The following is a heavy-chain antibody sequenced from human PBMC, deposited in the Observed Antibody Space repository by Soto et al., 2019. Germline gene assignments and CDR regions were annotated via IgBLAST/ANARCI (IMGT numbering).Heavy chain of an antibody. CDR1: GYTFTSYG. V-gene: IGHV1-18*01. J-gene: IGHJ6*02. D-gene: IGHD3-10*01. CDR3: ARDVWGSYGSGSYHRDYYYYGMDV. CDR2: ISAYNGNT. Sequence: ASVKVSCKASGYTFTSYGISWVRQAPGQGLEWMGWISAYNGNTNYAQKLQGRVTMTTDTSTSTAYMELRSLRSVDTAVYYCARDVWGSYGSGSYHRDYYYYGMDVWGQGTTVTVSS.